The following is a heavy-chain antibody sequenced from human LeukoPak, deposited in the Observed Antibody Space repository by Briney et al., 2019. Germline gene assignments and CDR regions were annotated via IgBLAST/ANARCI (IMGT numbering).Heavy chain of an antibody. CDR3: AKDMGWLNAFDI. CDR2: ISYDGSNK. CDR1: GFTFSSYG. Sequence: GGSLRLSCAASGFTFSSYGMHWVRQAPGKGLEWVAVISYDGSNKYYADSVKGRFTISRGNSKNTLYLQMNSLRAEDTALYYCAKDMGWLNAFDIWGQGTMVTVSS. V-gene: IGHV3-30*18. D-gene: IGHD5-12*01. J-gene: IGHJ3*02.